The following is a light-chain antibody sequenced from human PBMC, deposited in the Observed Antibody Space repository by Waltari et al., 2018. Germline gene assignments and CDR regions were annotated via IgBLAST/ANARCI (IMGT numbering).Light chain of an antibody. V-gene: IGLV5-45*02. Sequence: QAVLTQPSSLSASPGASASLTSTFRSGINVGTYGISWYQHTAGSPPQYLLRYKSDSDKQQGSGVPSRFSGSKDASANAGILLISGLQSEDEADYYCMIWHSSAVVFGGGTKLTVL. J-gene: IGLJ2*01. CDR3: MIWHSSAVV. CDR1: SGINVGTYG. CDR2: YKSDSDK.